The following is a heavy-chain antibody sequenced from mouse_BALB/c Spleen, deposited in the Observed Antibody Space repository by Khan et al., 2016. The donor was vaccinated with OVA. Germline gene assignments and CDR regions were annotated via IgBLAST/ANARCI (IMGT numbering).Heavy chain of an antibody. CDR2: INPSSGYT. V-gene: IGHV1-4*01. D-gene: IGHD2-4*01. J-gene: IGHJ4*01. CDR3: ARICYDYDEYYAMDY. CDR1: GYTFTSYT. Sequence: QVQLKQSGAELARPGASVKMSCKASGYTFTSYTMHWVKQRPGQGLEWIGYINPSSGYTNYIQKFKDKATLTADKSSSTAYMQLSSLTSEDSAVYYCARICYDYDEYYAMDYWGQGTSVTVSS.